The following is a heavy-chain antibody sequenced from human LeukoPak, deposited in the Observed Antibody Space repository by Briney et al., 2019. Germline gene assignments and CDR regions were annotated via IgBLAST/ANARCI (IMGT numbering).Heavy chain of an antibody. Sequence: SETLSLTCAVYGGSFSGYYWSWIRQPPGKGLEWIGEINHSGSTNYNPSLKSRVTISVDTSKNQFSLKLSSVTAADTAVYYCARDQGYSYFDYWGQGTLVTASS. CDR3: ARDQGYSYFDY. CDR1: GGSFSGYY. CDR2: INHSGST. V-gene: IGHV4-34*01. J-gene: IGHJ4*02. D-gene: IGHD5-18*01.